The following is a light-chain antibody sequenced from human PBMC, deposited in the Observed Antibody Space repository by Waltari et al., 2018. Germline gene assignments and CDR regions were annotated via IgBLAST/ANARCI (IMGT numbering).Light chain of an antibody. CDR2: KAS. CDR3: QQYNSYSRT. V-gene: IGKV1-5*03. CDR1: QRISSW. J-gene: IGKJ1*01. Sequence: DIQMTRSPSTLSASVGHRVTITCRASQRISSWLAWYQQKPGKAPKLLIYKASSLESGVPSRFSGSGSGTEFTLTISSLQPDDFATYYCQQYNSYSRTFGQGTKVEIK.